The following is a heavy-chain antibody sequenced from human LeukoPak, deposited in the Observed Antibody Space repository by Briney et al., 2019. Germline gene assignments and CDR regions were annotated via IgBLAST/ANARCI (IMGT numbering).Heavy chain of an antibody. CDR2: IYHSGST. J-gene: IGHJ4*02. V-gene: IGHV4-30-2*01. Sequence: PSETLSLTCTVSGGSISSGGYYWSWIRQPPGKGLEWIGYIYHSGSTYYNPSLKSRVTISVDRSKNQFSLKLSSVTAADTAVYYCARGPGMGRNYWGQGTLVTVSS. D-gene: IGHD3-10*01. CDR1: GGSISSGGYY. CDR3: ARGPGMGRNY.